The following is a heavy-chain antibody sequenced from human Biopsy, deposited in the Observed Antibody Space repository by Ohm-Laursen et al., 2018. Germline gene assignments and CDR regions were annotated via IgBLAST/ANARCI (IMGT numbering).Heavy chain of an antibody. CDR2: IDPNSGGT. CDR3: ARDRMVTIITLVRADTFDI. Sequence: SVKVSCKASGYTFSGYYIHWVRQAPGQGLEWMGWIDPNSGGTHYAQKFQGRVTMTRDTSISTPYMELNRLTSDDTAVYYCARDRMVTIITLVRADTFDIWGQGTLVSVSS. CDR1: GYTFSGYY. D-gene: IGHD3-10*01. J-gene: IGHJ3*02. V-gene: IGHV1-2*02.